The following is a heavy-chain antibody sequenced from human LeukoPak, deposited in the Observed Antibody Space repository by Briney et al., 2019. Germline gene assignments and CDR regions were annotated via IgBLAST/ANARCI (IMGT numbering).Heavy chain of an antibody. D-gene: IGHD6-13*01. Sequence: GESLKISCKGSGYNFTSYWIGWVRQMPGKGLEWMGIIYPGDSDTRYSPSFQGQVTISADKSISTAYLQWSSLKASDTAMYYCASLYSSSWYNAAFDIWGQGTMVTVSS. CDR1: GYNFTSYW. J-gene: IGHJ3*02. CDR3: ASLYSSSWYNAAFDI. V-gene: IGHV5-51*01. CDR2: IYPGDSDT.